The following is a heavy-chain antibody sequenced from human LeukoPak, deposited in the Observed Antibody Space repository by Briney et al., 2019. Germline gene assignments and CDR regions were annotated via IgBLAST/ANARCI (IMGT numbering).Heavy chain of an antibody. CDR1: GGSFSGYY. CDR3: ARVRGDYYGSGIGNWFDP. D-gene: IGHD3-10*01. Sequence: PSETLSLTCAVYGGSFSGYYWSWIRQPPGKGLEWIGEINHSGSTNYNPSLKSRVTISVDTSKNQFSLKLSSVTAADTAVYYCARVRGDYYGSGIGNWFDPWGREPWSPSPQ. J-gene: IGHJ5*02. V-gene: IGHV4-34*01. CDR2: INHSGST.